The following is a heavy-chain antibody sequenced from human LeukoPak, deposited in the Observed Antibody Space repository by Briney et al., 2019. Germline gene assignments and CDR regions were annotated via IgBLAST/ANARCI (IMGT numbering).Heavy chain of an antibody. J-gene: IGHJ4*02. CDR2: IYYSGST. CDR3: ARKPYGSGRFDY. CDR1: GGSISSYY. V-gene: IGHV4-39*01. D-gene: IGHD3-10*01. Sequence: SETLSLTCTVSGGSISSYYWGWIRQPPGEGLEWIGNIYYSGSTSYSPSLKSRVTISVDTSKNQFSLKLNSVTAADTAVYYCARKPYGSGRFDYWGQGTLVTVSS.